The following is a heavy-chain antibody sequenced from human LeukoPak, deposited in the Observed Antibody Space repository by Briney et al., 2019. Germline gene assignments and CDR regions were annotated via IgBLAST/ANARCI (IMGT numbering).Heavy chain of an antibody. CDR1: GFTFSSYA. CDR2: ISGSAGST. J-gene: IGHJ6*03. V-gene: IGHV3-23*01. CDR3: AKVRGYCSGGSCYFMYYYYMDV. Sequence: GGSLRLSCAASGFTFSSYAMSWVRQAPGKGLEWVSSISGSAGSTYYADSVKGRFTISRDNSKNTLYLQMNSLRAEDTAVYYCAKVRGYCSGGSCYFMYYYYMDVWGKGTTVTVSS. D-gene: IGHD2-15*01.